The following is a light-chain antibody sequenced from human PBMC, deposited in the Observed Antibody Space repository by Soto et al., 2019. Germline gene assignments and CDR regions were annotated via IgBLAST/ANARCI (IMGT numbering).Light chain of an antibody. J-gene: IGKJ4*02. CDR1: HDISKC. CDR3: LQYHKLPLT. V-gene: IGKV1-33*01. Sequence: DIQMTQSPPSLPASVGDRVTITCQATHDISKCLNWYQHKPGRAPKLLIYDASILQTGVPSRFSGTRSGTHFTFTISSLQPEDIATYYCLQYHKLPLTFGGGTKVE. CDR2: DAS.